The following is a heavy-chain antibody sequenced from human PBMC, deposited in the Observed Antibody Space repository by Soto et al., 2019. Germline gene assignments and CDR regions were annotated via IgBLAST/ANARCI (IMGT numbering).Heavy chain of an antibody. CDR1: GFTFTSSA. CDR2: IVVGSGNT. V-gene: IGHV1-58*02. J-gene: IGHJ4*02. CDR3: AADLHDYYDSSGLSY. D-gene: IGHD3-22*01. Sequence: ASVKVSCKASGFTFTSSAMQWVRQARGQRLEWIGWIVVGSGNTNYAQKFQERVTITRDMSTSTAYMELSSLRSEDTAVYYCAADLHDYYDSSGLSYWGQGTLVTVSS.